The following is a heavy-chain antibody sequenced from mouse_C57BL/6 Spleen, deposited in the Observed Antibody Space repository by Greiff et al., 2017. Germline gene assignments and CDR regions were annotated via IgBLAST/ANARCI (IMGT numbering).Heavy chain of an antibody. J-gene: IGHJ1*03. CDR2: IDPSDSYT. Sequence: QVQLQQPGAELVRPGTSVKLSCKASGYTFTSYWMHWVKQRPGQGLEWIGVIDPSDSYTNYNQKFKGKATLTVDTSSSTAYMQRSSLTSEDSAVYYCAREGDYYGSSPNWYFDVWGTGTTVTVSS. D-gene: IGHD1-1*01. CDR1: GYTFTSYW. V-gene: IGHV1-59*01. CDR3: AREGDYYGSSPNWYFDV.